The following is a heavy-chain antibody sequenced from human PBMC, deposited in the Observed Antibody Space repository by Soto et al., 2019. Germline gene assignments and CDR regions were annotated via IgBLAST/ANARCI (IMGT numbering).Heavy chain of an antibody. Sequence: SETLSLTCAVYSGSFSGYYWSWIRQPPGKGLEWIGEIIHSGSTNYNPSLKSRVTISVDTSKNQFSLKLSSVTAADTAVYYCASCVAGAHYYYMDVWGKGTTVTV. CDR2: IIHSGST. CDR1: SGSFSGYY. J-gene: IGHJ6*03. V-gene: IGHV4-34*12. CDR3: ASCVAGAHYYYMDV. D-gene: IGHD6-19*01.